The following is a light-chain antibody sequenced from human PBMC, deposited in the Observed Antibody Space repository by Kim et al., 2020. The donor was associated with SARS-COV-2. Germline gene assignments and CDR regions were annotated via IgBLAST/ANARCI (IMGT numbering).Light chain of an antibody. J-gene: IGKJ1*01. CDR2: GAS. CDR3: QQAFTNPRT. V-gene: IGKV1-39*01. CDR1: QSIGTY. Sequence: DIQMTQSPVSLSASIGDRVTITCRASQSIGTYLNWYQHKPGKAPKLIIYGASNLQSGVPSRFSGSGSGPDFILTISSLQPEDFASYYCQQAFTNPRTFGEGTKVDIK.